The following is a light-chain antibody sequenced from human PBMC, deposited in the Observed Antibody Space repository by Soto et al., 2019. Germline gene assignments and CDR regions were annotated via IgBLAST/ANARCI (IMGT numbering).Light chain of an antibody. V-gene: IGLV2-14*01. CDR2: EVN. J-gene: IGLJ1*01. Sequence: QSALTQPASVSGSPGQSITISCTGTSSDVGGYDYVSWYQLHPGKAPKLMVFEVNNRPSGVSYRFSGSKSGNTASLTISVLQADDEADYCCSSYSIRTAYLFGTGTKVTVL. CDR1: SSDVGGYDY. CDR3: SSYSIRTAYL.